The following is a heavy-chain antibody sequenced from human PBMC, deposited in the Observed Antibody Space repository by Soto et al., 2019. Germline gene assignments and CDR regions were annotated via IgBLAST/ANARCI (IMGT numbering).Heavy chain of an antibody. CDR2: IIPLFGTA. Sequence: SVKVSCKASGGTFNKYAVSWVRQAPGQGLEWMGGIIPLFGTANYAQKFQGRVTITADESTSTAYMELRSLRSEDTAVYYCARGVHYDSSGYYYFYWGQGTLVTVSS. CDR3: ARGVHYDSSGYYYFY. V-gene: IGHV1-69*13. D-gene: IGHD3-22*01. CDR1: GGTFNKYA. J-gene: IGHJ4*02.